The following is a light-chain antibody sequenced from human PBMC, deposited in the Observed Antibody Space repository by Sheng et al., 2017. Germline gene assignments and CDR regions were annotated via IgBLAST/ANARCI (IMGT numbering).Light chain of an antibody. V-gene: IGKV3-15*01. CDR1: QSVSFN. CDR3: QQYNNWPPRST. Sequence: EIVMTQSPATLSVSPGERATLSCRASQSVSFNLAWYQQRPGQVPRLLIYGASTRVTGIPARFSGSGSGTEFTLTITSLQSEDSAVYYCQQYNNWPPRSTFGQGTKLEI. CDR2: GAS. J-gene: IGKJ2*01.